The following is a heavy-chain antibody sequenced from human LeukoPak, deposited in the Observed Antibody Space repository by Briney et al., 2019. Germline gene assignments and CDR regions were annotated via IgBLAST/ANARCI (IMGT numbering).Heavy chain of an antibody. V-gene: IGHV3-20*04. Sequence: GGSLRLSCAASGFTFDDYGMSWVRQAPGKGLEWVSGINWNGGSTGYADSVKGRFTISRDNSKNTLYLQMNSLRAEDTAVYYCAKVAQYSSGRFDPWGQGTLVTVSS. J-gene: IGHJ5*02. CDR1: GFTFDDYG. D-gene: IGHD6-19*01. CDR2: INWNGGST. CDR3: AKVAQYSSGRFDP.